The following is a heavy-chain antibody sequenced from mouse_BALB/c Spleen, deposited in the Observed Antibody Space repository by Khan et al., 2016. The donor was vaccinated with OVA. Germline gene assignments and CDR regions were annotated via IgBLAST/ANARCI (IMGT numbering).Heavy chain of an antibody. CDR1: GFTFSSYS. CDR2: ISSGGDYT. D-gene: IGHD4-1*01. V-gene: IGHV5-6*01. Sequence: EVELVESGGDLVKPGGSLKLSCAASGFTFSSYSMSWVRQTPDKRLEWVATISSGGDYTYYPDSVTGRFTISRGNAKNTLYLQMSSLRSEDTAMYYCASHLTGSFAYWGQGTLVTVSA. CDR3: ASHLTGSFAY. J-gene: IGHJ3*01.